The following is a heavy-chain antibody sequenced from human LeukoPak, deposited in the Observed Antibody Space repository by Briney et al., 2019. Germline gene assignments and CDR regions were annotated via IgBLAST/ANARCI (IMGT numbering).Heavy chain of an antibody. CDR1: GGSISSGDHY. CDR2: IYYSGST. J-gene: IGHJ5*02. CDR3: ARGLGSSWHEETYNWSDP. Sequence: SQTLSLTCTVSGGSISSGDHYWSWIRQPPGKGLEWVGYIYYSGSTYYNPSLKSRVTISVDTPKNQFSLKLSSVTAADTAVYYCARGLGSSWHEETYNWSDPWGQGTLVTVSS. D-gene: IGHD6-13*01. V-gene: IGHV4-30-4*01.